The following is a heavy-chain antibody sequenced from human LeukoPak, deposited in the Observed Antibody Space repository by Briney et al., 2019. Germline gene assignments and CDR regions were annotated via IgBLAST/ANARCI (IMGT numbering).Heavy chain of an antibody. Sequence: PGGSLRLSCAASGFTFSSYAMSWVRQAPGKGLEWVSVIYSGGSTYYADSVKGRFTISRDNSKNTLYLQMNSLRAEDTAVYYCARGGYSYGYSFDYWGQGTLVTVSS. CDR2: IYSGGST. CDR3: ARGGYSYGYSFDY. J-gene: IGHJ4*02. V-gene: IGHV3-53*01. CDR1: GFTFSSYA. D-gene: IGHD5-18*01.